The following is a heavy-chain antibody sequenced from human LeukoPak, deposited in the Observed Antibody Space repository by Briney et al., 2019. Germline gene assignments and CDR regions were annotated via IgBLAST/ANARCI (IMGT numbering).Heavy chain of an antibody. V-gene: IGHV4-4*07. CDR1: GGSISSYY. CDR2: IYTSGST. D-gene: IGHD6-19*01. Sequence: SETLSLTCTVSGGSISSYYWSWIRQPAGKGLEWIGRIYTSGSTNYNPSLKSRVTMSVDTSKNQLSLKLSSVTAADTAVYYCARGFRSGWYEGGYFDYWGQGTLVTVSS. J-gene: IGHJ4*02. CDR3: ARGFRSGWYEGGYFDY.